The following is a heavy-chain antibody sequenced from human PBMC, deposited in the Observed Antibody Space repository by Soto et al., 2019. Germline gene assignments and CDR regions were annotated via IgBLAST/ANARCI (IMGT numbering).Heavy chain of an antibody. V-gene: IGHV4-31*03. D-gene: IGHD2-15*01. CDR2: IHNSGST. Sequence: QVQLQESGPGLVKPSQTLSLTCTVSGGAISNGAYYWSWFRQYPGKGLEWIGNIHNSGSTNYNPSLKSRLTILIDTPNNQFSLKLTSVTAADTAIYCCASGYDYGDSWGQGTLVTVSS. CDR1: GGAISNGAYY. J-gene: IGHJ4*02. CDR3: ASGYDYGDS.